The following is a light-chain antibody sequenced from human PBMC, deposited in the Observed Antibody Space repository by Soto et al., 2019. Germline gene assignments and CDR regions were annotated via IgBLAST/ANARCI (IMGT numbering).Light chain of an antibody. CDR2: WSS. CDR3: QQYQILLST. J-gene: IGKJ3*01. V-gene: IGKV4-1*01. CDR1: QSVLHRSNGNNY. Sequence: DIVMTQSPDSLSVSLGERATIKCRSSQSVLHRSNGNNYIAWYQQKPGQPPKLLIYWSSTRDSGVPDRFIGSGSGTDFTFTVSILQVEDVAFYYFQQYQILLSTFGLGPKCISN.